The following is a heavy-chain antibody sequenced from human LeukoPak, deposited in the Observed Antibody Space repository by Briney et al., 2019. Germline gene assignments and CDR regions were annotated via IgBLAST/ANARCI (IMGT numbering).Heavy chain of an antibody. CDR2: IKQDGSEK. CDR1: GFTFSSYW. V-gene: IGHV3-7*01. Sequence: GGSLRLSCAASGFTFSSYWMSWVRQAPGKGLEWVANIKQDGSEKYYVDSVKGRFTISRDNAKNSLYLQMNSLRAEGTAVYYCARETSITMIVVVITTAGYFDYWGQGTLVTVSS. J-gene: IGHJ4*02. CDR3: ARETSITMIVVVITTAGYFDY. D-gene: IGHD3-22*01.